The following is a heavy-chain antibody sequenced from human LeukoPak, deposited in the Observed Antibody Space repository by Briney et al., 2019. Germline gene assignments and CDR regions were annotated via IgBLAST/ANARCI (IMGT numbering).Heavy chain of an antibody. J-gene: IGHJ6*04. Sequence: PSQTLSLTCTVSGGSISSGSYYWSWIRQPAGKGLEWIGRIYTSGSTNYNPSLKSRVTISVDTSKNQFSLKLSSVTAADTAVYYCARDLRFLEWPSPMDVWGKGTTVTVSS. CDR1: GGSISSGSYY. CDR2: IYTSGST. D-gene: IGHD3-3*01. CDR3: ARDLRFLEWPSPMDV. V-gene: IGHV4-61*02.